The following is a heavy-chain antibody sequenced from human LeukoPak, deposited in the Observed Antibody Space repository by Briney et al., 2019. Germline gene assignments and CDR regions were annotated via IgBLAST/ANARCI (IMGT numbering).Heavy chain of an antibody. V-gene: IGHV1-2*02. CDR1: RYTFTGYY. D-gene: IGHD2-2*02. J-gene: IGHJ4*02. Sequence: ASVKVSCKASRYTFTGYYMHWVRQAPGQGLEWMGWINPNSGGTNYAQKFQGRVTMTRDTSISTAYMELSRLRSDDTAVYYCARGLAWCSSTSCYILYYFDYWGQGTLVTVSS. CDR3: ARGLAWCSSTSCYILYYFDY. CDR2: INPNSGGT.